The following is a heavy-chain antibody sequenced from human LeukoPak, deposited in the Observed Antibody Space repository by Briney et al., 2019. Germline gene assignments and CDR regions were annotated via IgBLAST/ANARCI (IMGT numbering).Heavy chain of an antibody. Sequence: SQTLSLMCTVSGASLNSDDFYWTWIRQPPGEGLEWIGYIYSSGTTYYSPSLGSRVTISTDTSKNQVSLRLTSVTAADTAVYYCAGGGALVATIKYWGQGTLVTVSS. D-gene: IGHD5-12*01. CDR2: IYSSGTT. V-gene: IGHV4-30-4*01. J-gene: IGHJ4*02. CDR3: AGGGALVATIKY. CDR1: GASLNSDDFY.